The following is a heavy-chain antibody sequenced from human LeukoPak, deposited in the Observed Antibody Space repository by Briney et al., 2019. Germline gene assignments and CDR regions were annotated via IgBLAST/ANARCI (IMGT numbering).Heavy chain of an antibody. D-gene: IGHD3-3*01. Sequence: PGGSLRLSCAASGFIFNNYAMNWVRQAPGKGLEWVSAISGSGGSTYYADSVKGRFTISRDNSKNTLYLQMNSLRAEDTAVYYCAKSRYYDFWSGFPLDYWGQGTLVTVSS. CDR2: ISGSGGST. CDR3: AKSRYYDFWSGFPLDY. CDR1: GFIFNNYA. J-gene: IGHJ4*02. V-gene: IGHV3-23*01.